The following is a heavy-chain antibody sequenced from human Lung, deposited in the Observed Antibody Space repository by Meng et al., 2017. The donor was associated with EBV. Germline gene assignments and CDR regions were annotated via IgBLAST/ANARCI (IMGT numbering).Heavy chain of an antibody. D-gene: IGHD6-19*01. CDR3: ARDLTAVAAFDY. CDR1: GFTFNHYN. CDR2: ITGVSSYI. V-gene: IGHV3-21*02. Sequence: EVQLVESGGXRVKAGGSLRLSCAASGFTFNHYNMHWVRQAPGKGLEWVSSITGVSSYIYYAESVKGRFTISRDNAKNSLFLQMNSLRADDTGVYYCARDLTAVAAFDYWGQGTLVTVSS. J-gene: IGHJ4*02.